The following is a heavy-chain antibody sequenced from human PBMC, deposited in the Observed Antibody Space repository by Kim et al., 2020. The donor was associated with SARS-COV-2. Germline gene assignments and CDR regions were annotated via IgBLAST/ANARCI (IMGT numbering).Heavy chain of an antibody. CDR2: GST. CDR3: ARGGTKFDY. V-gene: IGHV4-34*01. J-gene: IGHJ4*02. Sequence: GSTNTHPPLQSRVPISVDTAKNQFSLKRSSVTAADTAVYYCARGGTKFDYWGQGTLVTVSS.